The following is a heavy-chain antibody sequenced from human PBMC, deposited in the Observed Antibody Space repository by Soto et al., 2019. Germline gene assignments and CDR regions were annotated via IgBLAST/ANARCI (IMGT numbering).Heavy chain of an antibody. J-gene: IGHJ4*02. CDR3: ARHGMRFSNFAY. CDR1: GGSISSSSYY. Sequence: SETLSLTCTVSGGSISSSSYYWGWIRQPPGKGLEWIGSIYYSGSTYYNPSLKSRVTISVDTSKNQFSLKLSSVTAADTAVYYCARHGMRFSNFAYWGQGTLVTVSS. D-gene: IGHD3-3*01. CDR2: IYYSGST. V-gene: IGHV4-39*01.